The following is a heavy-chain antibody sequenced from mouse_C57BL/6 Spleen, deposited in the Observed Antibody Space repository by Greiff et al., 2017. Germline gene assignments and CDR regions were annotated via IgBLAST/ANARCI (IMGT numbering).Heavy chain of an antibody. CDR1: GYTFTSYW. CDR3: AFYYDYAMDY. J-gene: IGHJ4*01. Sequence: QVQLQQPGAELVRPGSSVKLSCKASGYTFTSYWMHWVKQRPIQGLEWIGNIDPSDSETHYNQKFKDKATLTVDKSSSRAYMQLSSLTSEDSAVYYCAFYYDYAMDYWGQGTSVTVSS. D-gene: IGHD2-1*01. CDR2: IDPSDSET. V-gene: IGHV1-52*01.